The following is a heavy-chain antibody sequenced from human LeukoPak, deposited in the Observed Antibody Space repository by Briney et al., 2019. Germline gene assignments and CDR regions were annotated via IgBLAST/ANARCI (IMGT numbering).Heavy chain of an antibody. J-gene: IGHJ4*02. Sequence: GGSLRLSCAASGFSFSSYWMSWVRQAPGKGLEWVANIKLDGSEKYYVDSVKGRFTISRDNAKNSLYLQMNSLKTEDTAVYYCARDRSGSSRNNPYYFDYWGPGTLVTVSS. V-gene: IGHV3-7*01. CDR3: ARDRSGSSRNNPYYFDY. D-gene: IGHD1-26*01. CDR1: GFSFSSYW. CDR2: IKLDGSEK.